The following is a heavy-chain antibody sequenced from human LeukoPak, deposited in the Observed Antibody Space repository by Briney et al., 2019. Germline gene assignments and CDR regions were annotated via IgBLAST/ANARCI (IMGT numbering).Heavy chain of an antibody. Sequence: GGSLRLSRTASGFTFSNAWMSWVRQAPGKGLEWVGRVKSKTDGETTDYAAHVKGRFTISRDDSKNTLYLRMNSLKTEDTAVYYCTTAGPHELSDYWGQGTLVTVSS. J-gene: IGHJ4*02. CDR3: TTAGPHELSDY. CDR2: VKSKTDGETT. D-gene: IGHD3-10*01. CDR1: GFTFSNAW. V-gene: IGHV3-15*01.